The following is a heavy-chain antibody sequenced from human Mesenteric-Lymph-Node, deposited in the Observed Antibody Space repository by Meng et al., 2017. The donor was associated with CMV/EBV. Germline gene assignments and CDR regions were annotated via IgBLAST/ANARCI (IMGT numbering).Heavy chain of an antibody. D-gene: IGHD6-13*01. J-gene: IGHJ6*02. CDR3: ARLVAAAGRYYYYYYGMDV. CDR1: GGSISSSSYY. V-gene: IGHV4-39*07. CDR2: IYYSGST. Sequence: SETLSLTCTVSGGSISSSSYYWGWIRQPPGKGLEWIGSIYYSGSTYYNPSLKSRVTISVDTSKNQFSLKLSSVTAADTAVYYCARLVAAAGRYYYYYYGMDVWGQGTTVTVSS.